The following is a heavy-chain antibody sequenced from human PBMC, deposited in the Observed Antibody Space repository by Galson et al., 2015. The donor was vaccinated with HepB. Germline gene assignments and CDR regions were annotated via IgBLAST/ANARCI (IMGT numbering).Heavy chain of an antibody. CDR1: GGTFSSYT. V-gene: IGHV1-69*04. J-gene: IGHJ4*02. Sequence: SVKVSCKASGGTFSSYTISWVRQAPGQGLEWMGRIIPILGIANYAQKFQGRVTITADKSTSTAYMELSSLRSEDTAVYYCAREPGRGYSYGYIDYWGQGTLVTVSS. CDR3: AREPGRGYSYGYIDY. D-gene: IGHD5-18*01. CDR2: IIPILGIA.